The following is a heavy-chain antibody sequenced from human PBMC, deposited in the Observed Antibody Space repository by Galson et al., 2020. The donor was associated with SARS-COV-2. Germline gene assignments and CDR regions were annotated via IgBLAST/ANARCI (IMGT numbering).Heavy chain of an antibody. D-gene: IGHD3-3*01. CDR3: VREPSVGALAYLDY. J-gene: IGHJ4*02. CDR1: GFTFSTYN. Sequence: GGSLRLSCAASGFTFSTYNMNWVRQAPGKGLERVSYTSSRSRTSINRDSSTKYYTDSVKGRFTISRDNAKSSLYLQMNSLRDEDTAVYYCVREPSVGALAYLDYWGQGTLVTVSS. CDR2: TSSRSRTSINRDSSTK. V-gene: IGHV3-48*02.